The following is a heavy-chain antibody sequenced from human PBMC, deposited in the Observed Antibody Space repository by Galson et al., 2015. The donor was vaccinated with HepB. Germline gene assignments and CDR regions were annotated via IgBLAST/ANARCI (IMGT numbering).Heavy chain of an antibody. D-gene: IGHD4-17*01. CDR2: ISSSTIYT. V-gene: IGHV3-11*06. Sequence: SLRLSCAASGLTFSDYYMSWIRQAPGKGLEWISYISSSTIYTNYADSVKGRFTISRDNVKNSMYLQMNSLRAEDTAVYFCARVADADYGDHSHFDYWGQGTLVTVSS. CDR3: ARVADADYGDHSHFDY. J-gene: IGHJ4*02. CDR1: GLTFSDYY.